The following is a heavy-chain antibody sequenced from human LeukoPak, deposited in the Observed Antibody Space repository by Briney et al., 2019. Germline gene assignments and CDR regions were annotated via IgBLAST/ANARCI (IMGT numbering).Heavy chain of an antibody. CDR1: GGTFSSYA. CDR2: VIPMFGAA. CDR3: ASLYWN. Sequence: SVKVCCKASGGTFSSYAISWVRQAPGQGLGWMGGVIPMFGAAKYAQTFHGRVTFTADESTSTAYMELSRLRSEDTAVYYCASLYWNWGQRTLVTVSS. V-gene: IGHV1-69*13. D-gene: IGHD2-15*01. J-gene: IGHJ4*02.